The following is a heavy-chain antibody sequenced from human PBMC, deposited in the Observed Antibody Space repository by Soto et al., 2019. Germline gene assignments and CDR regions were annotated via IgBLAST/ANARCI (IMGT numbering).Heavy chain of an antibody. V-gene: IGHV3-23*01. CDR2: FSGRDATT. CDR3: VRTIVGATKGGWFDP. CDR1: GFTFSSYT. J-gene: IGHJ5*02. Sequence: EVQLSESGGGLVQPGGSLRLSCTASGFTFSSYTMSWVRQAPGKGLEWVSSFSGRDATTYYADSVKGRFTISRDNFKNTLYLQMNSLRAEDTALYFCVRTIVGATKGGWFDPWGQGALVTVSS. D-gene: IGHD1-26*01.